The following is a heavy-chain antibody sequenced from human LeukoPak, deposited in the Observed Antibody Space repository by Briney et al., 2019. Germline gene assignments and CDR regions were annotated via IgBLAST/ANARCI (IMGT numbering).Heavy chain of an antibody. CDR1: GGSISSSSYY. D-gene: IGHD1-26*01. V-gene: IGHV4-39*01. CDR3: VSQITRGSYWPAFDF. Sequence: SETLSLTCGVSGGSISSSSYYWGWIRQPPGKGLEWIGSIYYRGNTPYNPSLKSRVTMSLDTSKNQFSLNLNSVTAADTAVYFRVSQITRGSYWPAFDFWGQGTLVTVSS. CDR2: IYYRGNT. J-gene: IGHJ4*02.